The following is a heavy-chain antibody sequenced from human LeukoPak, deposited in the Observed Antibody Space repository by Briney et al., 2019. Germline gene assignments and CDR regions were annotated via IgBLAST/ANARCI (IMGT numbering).Heavy chain of an antibody. V-gene: IGHV3-11*01. CDR2: ISTSGSTI. CDR3: AKDPSTFLTTGWYFDL. J-gene: IGHJ2*01. Sequence: GGSLRLSCAASGFIVSDYYMSWIRQAPGKGLEWGSYISTSGSTIYYADSVKGRFTISRDNPKSTLYLQMRSLRAVDTAIYYCAKDPSTFLTTGWYFDLWGRGTLVTVSS. D-gene: IGHD4-17*01. CDR1: GFIVSDYY.